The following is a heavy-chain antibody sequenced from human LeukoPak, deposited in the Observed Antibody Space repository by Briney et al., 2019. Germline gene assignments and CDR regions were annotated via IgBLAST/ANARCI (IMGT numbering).Heavy chain of an antibody. D-gene: IGHD4-17*01. CDR2: INPSGGST. J-gene: IGHJ5*02. V-gene: IGHV1-46*01. Sequence: ASVKVSCKAFGYTFTSYYMHWVRQAPGQGLEWMGIINPSGGSTSYAQKFQGRVTMTRDTSTSTVYMELSSLRSEDTAVYYCARGSPDYGDYVSRFDPWGQGTLVTVSS. CDR3: ARGSPDYGDYVSRFDP. CDR1: GYTFTSYY.